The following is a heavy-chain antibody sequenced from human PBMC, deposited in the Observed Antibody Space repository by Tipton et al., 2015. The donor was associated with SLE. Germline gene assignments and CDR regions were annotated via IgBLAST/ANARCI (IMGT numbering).Heavy chain of an antibody. V-gene: IGHV3-23*01. CDR1: GFTFRSYT. D-gene: IGHD3-10*01. J-gene: IGHJ4*02. CDR3: AREYDSGSFDY. CDR2: ISAYGDHT. Sequence: GSLRLSCAASGFTFRSYTMNWVRQAPGKGLEWVSGISAYGDHTFYADSVKGRFTISRDNSKNTVYLQMHSLRAEDTAVYYCAREYDSGSFDYWGQGTLVTVSS.